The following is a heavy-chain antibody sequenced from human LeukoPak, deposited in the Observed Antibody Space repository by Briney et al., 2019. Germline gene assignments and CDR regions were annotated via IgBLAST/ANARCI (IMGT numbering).Heavy chain of an antibody. CDR2: ISAYNGNA. J-gene: IGHJ6*02. CDR3: ARANYYSGMDV. Sequence: GASVRVSCKAAGYTFTSYSVSWVRQAPGQGLEWMGWISAYNGNANYAQEFVGRVTMTTDTATSTAYMDLWSLRSDDTAVFYCARANYYSGMDVWGQGTPVTVSS. CDR1: GYTFTSYS. V-gene: IGHV1-18*01.